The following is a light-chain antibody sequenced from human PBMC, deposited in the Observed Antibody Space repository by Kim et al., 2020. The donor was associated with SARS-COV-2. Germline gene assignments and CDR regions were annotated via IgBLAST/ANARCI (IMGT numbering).Light chain of an antibody. CDR2: KAS. Sequence: ASVGDRVNITCRASRNVDDYLAWYQQKPGGAPKLLIFKASTLKSGVPSRFSGSGYGTEFTLTINSLQPDDFGTYYCQQYRSYPWTFGQGTKVDIK. J-gene: IGKJ1*01. CDR1: RNVDDY. CDR3: QQYRSYPWT. V-gene: IGKV1-5*03.